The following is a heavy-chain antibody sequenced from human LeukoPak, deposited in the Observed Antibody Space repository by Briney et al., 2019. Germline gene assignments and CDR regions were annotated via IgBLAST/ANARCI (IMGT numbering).Heavy chain of an antibody. CDR2: INPNSGGT. CDR1: GYTFTGYY. Sequence: ASVKVSCTASGYTFTGYYMHWVRQAPGQGLEWMGWINPNSGGTNYAQKFQGRVTMTRDTSISTAYMELSRLRSDDTAVYYCATLYSSSWSSTRTAYYFDYWGQGTLVTVSS. D-gene: IGHD6-13*01. V-gene: IGHV1-2*02. CDR3: ATLYSSSWSSTRTAYYFDY. J-gene: IGHJ4*02.